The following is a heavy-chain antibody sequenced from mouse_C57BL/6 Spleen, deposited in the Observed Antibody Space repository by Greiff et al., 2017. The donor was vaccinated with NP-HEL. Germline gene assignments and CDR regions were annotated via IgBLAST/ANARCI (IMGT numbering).Heavy chain of an antibody. J-gene: IGHJ4*01. D-gene: IGHD1-1*01. V-gene: IGHV2-5*01. CDR1: GFSLTSYG. CDR3: AKEIYYYGSSSGYYAMDY. Sequence: QVQLQQSGPGLVQPSQSLSITCTVSGFSLTSYGVHWVRQSPGKGLEWLGVIWRGGSTDYNAAFMSRLSITKDNSKSQVFFKMNSLQADDTAIYYCAKEIYYYGSSSGYYAMDYWGQGTSVTVSS. CDR2: IWRGGST.